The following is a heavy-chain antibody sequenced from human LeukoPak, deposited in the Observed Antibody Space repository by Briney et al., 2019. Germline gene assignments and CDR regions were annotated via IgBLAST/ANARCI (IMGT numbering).Heavy chain of an antibody. J-gene: IGHJ5*02. Sequence: ASVKVSYKVSGYTLTELSMHWVRQAPGKGLEWMGGFDPEDGETIYAQKFQGRVTMTEDTSTDTAYMELSSLRSEDTAVYYCATVNLRRMVRGVISTWGQGTLVTVSS. CDR1: GYTLTELS. D-gene: IGHD3-10*01. CDR3: ATVNLRRMVRGVIST. V-gene: IGHV1-24*01. CDR2: FDPEDGET.